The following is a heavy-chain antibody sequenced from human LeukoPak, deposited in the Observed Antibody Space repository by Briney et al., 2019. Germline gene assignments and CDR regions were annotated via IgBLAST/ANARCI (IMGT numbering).Heavy chain of an antibody. CDR3: ARAGDDYGDYVSPVDY. CDR2: ISSSSSTI. D-gene: IGHD4-17*01. CDR1: GFTFISSW. V-gene: IGHV3-48*01. J-gene: IGHJ4*02. Sequence: GGSLRLSCAASGFTFISSWMHWVCQAPEQGLKWVSYISSSSSTIYYADSVKGRFTISRDNAKNSLYLQMNSLRAEDTAVYYCARAGDDYGDYVSPVDYWGQGTLVTVSS.